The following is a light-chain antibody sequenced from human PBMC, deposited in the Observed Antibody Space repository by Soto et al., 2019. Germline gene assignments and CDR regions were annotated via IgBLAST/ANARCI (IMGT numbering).Light chain of an antibody. V-gene: IGKV1-39*01. J-gene: IGKJ2*01. CDR2: AAS. CDR3: QQTYSTPYT. CDR1: QSITIS. Sequence: DIQMTQSQSSLSASVGDRVTITCRASQSITISLHWYQQKPGKAPKLLIYAASTLPSGVPSRFSGSGSGTDFTLTISSLQPEDFATYYCQQTYSTPYTFGQGTRLEIK.